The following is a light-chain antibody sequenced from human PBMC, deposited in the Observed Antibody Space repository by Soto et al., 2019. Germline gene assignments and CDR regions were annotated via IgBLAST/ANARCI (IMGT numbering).Light chain of an antibody. Sequence: QSALTQPPSASGSPGQSVTISCTGTSSDVGAYKYVSWYQQYPGKAPKLMIYEVTKWPSGVPDRFSGSKSGNTASLTVSGLQAEDEAEYYCTSYVGNDIWVFGGGTKLTVL. CDR3: TSYVGNDIWV. J-gene: IGLJ3*02. CDR2: EVT. V-gene: IGLV2-8*01. CDR1: SSDVGAYKY.